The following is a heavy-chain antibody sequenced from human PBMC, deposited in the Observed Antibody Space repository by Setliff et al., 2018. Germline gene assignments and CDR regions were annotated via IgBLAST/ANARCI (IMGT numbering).Heavy chain of an antibody. D-gene: IGHD6-6*01. Sequence: SGPTLVNPTPTLTLTCTFSGFSLNTTGEGVGWIRQPPGKALEWLALVYWDGDQRYSPSLNSRLSITKDSSKSQVFLTMTNMDPVDTATYYCALRRGNEWHLVRWFDPWGPGIQVTV. CDR2: VYWDGDQ. V-gene: IGHV2-5*02. J-gene: IGHJ5*02. CDR1: GFSLNTTGEG. CDR3: ALRRGNEWHLVRWFDP.